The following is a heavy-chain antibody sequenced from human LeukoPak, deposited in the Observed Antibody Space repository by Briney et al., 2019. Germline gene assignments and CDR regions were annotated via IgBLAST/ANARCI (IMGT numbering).Heavy chain of an antibody. CDR2: IYYSGST. J-gene: IGHJ5*02. D-gene: IGHD3-22*01. Sequence: SETLSLTCAVYGGSFSGYYWSWIRQPPGKVLEWIGSIYYSGSTYYNPSLKSRVTISVDTSKNQFSLKLSSVTAADTAVYYCARQRITMIVVDSNWFDPWGQGTLVTVSS. CDR1: GGSFSGYY. V-gene: IGHV4-34*01. CDR3: ARQRITMIVVDSNWFDP.